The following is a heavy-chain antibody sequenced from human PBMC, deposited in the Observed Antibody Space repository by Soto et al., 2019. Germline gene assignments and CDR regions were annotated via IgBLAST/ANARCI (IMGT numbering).Heavy chain of an antibody. V-gene: IGHV3-23*01. J-gene: IGHJ4*02. CDR2: ISSRGGNT. D-gene: IGHD3-16*02. CDR3: ATAFGALIAGGFDF. Sequence: EVQLLESGGGYVQPGGSLRLSCAASGFTFSSFAMTWVRQAPGKGLECVSVISSRGGNTDYADSVKGRFTISRANSKNTVDLQRKRLRAEDTGVYYCATAFGALIAGGFDFWGQGTLVTVSS. CDR1: GFTFSSFA.